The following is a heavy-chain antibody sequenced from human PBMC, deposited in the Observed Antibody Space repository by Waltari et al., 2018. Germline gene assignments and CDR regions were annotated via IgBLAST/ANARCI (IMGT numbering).Heavy chain of an antibody. CDR2: INPNSGGT. V-gene: IGHV1-2*02. CDR3: AREMLSYYDSSGSPDY. D-gene: IGHD3-22*01. J-gene: IGHJ4*02. Sequence: QVQLVQSGAEVKKPGASVKVSCKASGYTFTGYYMHWVRQAPGQGLEWMGWINPNSGGTNYAQKFQGRVTMTRDTSISTAYMELSRLRSDDTAVYYCAREMLSYYDSSGSPDYWGQGTLVTVSS. CDR1: GYTFTGYY.